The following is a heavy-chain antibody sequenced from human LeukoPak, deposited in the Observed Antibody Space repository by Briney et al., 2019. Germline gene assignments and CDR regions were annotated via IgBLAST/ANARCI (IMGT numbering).Heavy chain of an antibody. Sequence: SETLSLTCAVYGGSFSGYYWSWIRQPPGKGLEWIGEINHSGSANYNPSLKSRVTISVDTSKNQFSLKLSSVTAADTAVYYCARGGFGFGELVPSDWFDPWGQGTLVTVSS. CDR1: GGSFSGYY. V-gene: IGHV4-34*01. CDR2: INHSGSA. CDR3: ARGGFGFGELVPSDWFDP. D-gene: IGHD3-10*01. J-gene: IGHJ5*02.